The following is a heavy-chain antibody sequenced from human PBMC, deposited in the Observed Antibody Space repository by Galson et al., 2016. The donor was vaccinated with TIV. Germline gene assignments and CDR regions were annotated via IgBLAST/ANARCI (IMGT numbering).Heavy chain of an antibody. J-gene: IGHJ4*02. Sequence: SLRLSCAASGFTFSSYWMHWLRQVPGKGLVWVSAISPDGGGTGSVDSVKGRFTISRDNAKNTLFLQMSSLRVEDTAVYYCVRGGNSFDYWGRGALVTVSS. CDR3: VRGGNSFDY. CDR1: GFTFSSYW. CDR2: ISPDGGGT. V-gene: IGHV3-74*01. D-gene: IGHD4-23*01.